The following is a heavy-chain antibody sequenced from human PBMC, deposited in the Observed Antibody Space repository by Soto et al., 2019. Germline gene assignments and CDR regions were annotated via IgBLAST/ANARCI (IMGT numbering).Heavy chain of an antibody. J-gene: IGHJ3*02. CDR2: INTDGGSS. V-gene: IGHV3-74*03. CDR1: VFTFSGHW. CDR3: AREAGYCSRTSCYRRAFDT. D-gene: IGHD2-2*01. Sequence: EVQLVESGGDLVQPGGSLRLSCAASVFTFSGHWMHWVRQVPGKGLEWVSRINTDGGSSAYADSVKGRFTISRDNAKNTLYLQMKGLRAEDTAVYYCAREAGYCSRTSCYRRAFDTWGQGTTVTVSS.